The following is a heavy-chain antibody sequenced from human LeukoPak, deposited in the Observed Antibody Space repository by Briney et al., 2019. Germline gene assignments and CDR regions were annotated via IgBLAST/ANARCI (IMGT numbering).Heavy chain of an antibody. D-gene: IGHD1-26*01. J-gene: IGHJ3*02. V-gene: IGHV4-59*01. Sequence: SETLSLTCTVSGGSISSYYWSWIRQPPGKGLEWIGYIYYSGSTDYNPSLKSRVTISVDTSKNQFSLKLSSVTVADTAVYYCARWEGAFDIWGQGTMVTVSS. CDR3: ARWEGAFDI. CDR2: IYYSGST. CDR1: GGSISSYY.